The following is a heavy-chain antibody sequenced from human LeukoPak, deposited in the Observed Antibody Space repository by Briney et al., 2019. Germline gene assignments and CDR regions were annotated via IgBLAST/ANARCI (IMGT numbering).Heavy chain of an antibody. CDR3: ARGWSAGSRDY. CDR2: INHSGST. V-gene: IGHV4-34*01. CDR1: GGSFSGYY. J-gene: IGHJ4*02. Sequence: SETLSLTCAVYGGSFSGYYWSWIRQPPGKGLEWIGEINHSGSTNYNPFLKSRVTISVDTSKNQFSLKLSSVTAADTAVYYCARGWSAGSRDYWGQGTLVTVSS.